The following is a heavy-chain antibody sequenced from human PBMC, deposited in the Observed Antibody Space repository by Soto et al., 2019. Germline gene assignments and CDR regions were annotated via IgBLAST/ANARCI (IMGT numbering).Heavy chain of an antibody. CDR1: GDSLTDYS. V-gene: IGHV1-24*01. CDR3: AMRCEYQMLPLET. CDR2: KD. D-gene: IGHD3-16*01. Sequence: QVQLVQAGAEVRRPGASVKVSCKVSGDSLTDYSIHWVRQAPGTGLEWMGAKDFYAEKFQGRVTLIEDTSSGTAYMEVTSLRSEDTAVYFCAMRCEYQMLPLETWGQGTLVNVSS. J-gene: IGHJ5*02.